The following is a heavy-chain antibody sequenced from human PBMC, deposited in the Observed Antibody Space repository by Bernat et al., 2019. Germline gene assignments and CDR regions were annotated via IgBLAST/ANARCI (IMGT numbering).Heavy chain of an antibody. CDR3: AKFHVTMKAFDI. Sequence: QVQLVESGGGVVQPGRSLRLSCAASGFTFSSYAMHWVRQAPGKGLEWVAVISYDGSNKYYADSVKGRFTISRDNSKNTLYLQMNSLRAEDTAVYYCAKFHVTMKAFDIWGQGTMVTVSS. CDR1: GFTFSSYA. V-gene: IGHV3-30-3*02. D-gene: IGHD3-22*01. CDR2: ISYDGSNK. J-gene: IGHJ3*02.